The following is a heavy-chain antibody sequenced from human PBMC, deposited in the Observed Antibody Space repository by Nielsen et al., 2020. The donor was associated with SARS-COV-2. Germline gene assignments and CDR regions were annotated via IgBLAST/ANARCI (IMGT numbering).Heavy chain of an antibody. CDR1: GFTFSTYA. CDR3: VRVRDDGYYYDSGPFDY. D-gene: IGHD3-16*01. Sequence: GESLKISCAASGFTFSTYAMSWVRQAPGKGLDWVSTISSVGRTTYYADSVKGRFTISRDNTKNTLYLQMNSLSAEDTAVYYCVRVRDDGYYYDSGPFDYWGQGAPVTVSS. J-gene: IGHJ4*02. CDR2: ISSVGRTT. V-gene: IGHV3-23*01.